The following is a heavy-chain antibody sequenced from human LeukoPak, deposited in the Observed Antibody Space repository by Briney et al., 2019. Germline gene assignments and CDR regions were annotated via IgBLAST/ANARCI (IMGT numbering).Heavy chain of an antibody. J-gene: IGHJ4*02. D-gene: IGHD1-26*01. Sequence: PGGSLTLSCAASGFTFSTYWMTWVRQAPGKGLEWVATISSEGIGQYYLDSVKGRFTIPRDNAQSSLFLQMTSLRTEDTAVYYCGRVRPGDADYWGQGTLVTVSS. CDR3: GRVRPGDADY. V-gene: IGHV3-7*01. CDR2: ISSEGIGQ. CDR1: GFTFSTYW.